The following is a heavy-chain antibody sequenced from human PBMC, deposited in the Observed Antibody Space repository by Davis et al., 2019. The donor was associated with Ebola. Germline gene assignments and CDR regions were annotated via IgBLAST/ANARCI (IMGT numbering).Heavy chain of an antibody. Sequence: GGSLRLSCAASGFSFSSYWMNWVRQAPGKGLEWVSSISSSSSYIYYADSVKGRFTISRDNAKNSLYLQMNSLRAEDTAVYYCARIEAYGAGNYFEYWGQGTLVTISS. CDR3: ARIEAYGAGNYFEY. CDR1: GFSFSSYW. V-gene: IGHV3-21*01. J-gene: IGHJ4*02. CDR2: ISSSSSYI. D-gene: IGHD3-10*01.